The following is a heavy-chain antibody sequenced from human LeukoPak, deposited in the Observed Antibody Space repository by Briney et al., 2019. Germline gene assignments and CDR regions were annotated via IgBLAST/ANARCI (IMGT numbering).Heavy chain of an antibody. Sequence: SETLSVTRAVHGGSFSGYYWSWIRQPPGKGLGWIGDINHSGSTNYYPSLKSRVTISVDTSKNQFSLKLSSGPAADTAVYYCARGKRGYSSSWYDYWGQGTLVTVSS. CDR3: ARGKRGYSSSWYDY. CDR1: GGSFSGYY. V-gene: IGHV4-34*01. J-gene: IGHJ4*02. D-gene: IGHD6-13*01. CDR2: INHSGST.